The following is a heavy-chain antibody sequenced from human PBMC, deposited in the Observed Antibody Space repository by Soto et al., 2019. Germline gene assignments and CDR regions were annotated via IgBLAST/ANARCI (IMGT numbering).Heavy chain of an antibody. J-gene: IGHJ4*02. CDR1: GFTFSSYW. Sequence: GGSLRLSCAVSGFTFSSYWMSWVRQAPGRGLEWVAPIAHDGSEKFYVDSVKGRFTISRDNTKNSLYLQMNSLRAEDTAVYYCAIRASYYDSSGYFDYWGQGTLVTVSS. CDR3: AIRASYYDSSGYFDY. V-gene: IGHV3-7*01. CDR2: IAHDGSEK. D-gene: IGHD3-22*01.